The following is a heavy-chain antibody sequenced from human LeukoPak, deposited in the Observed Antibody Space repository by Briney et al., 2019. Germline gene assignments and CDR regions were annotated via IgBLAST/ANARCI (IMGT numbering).Heavy chain of an antibody. J-gene: IGHJ4*02. D-gene: IGHD3-10*01. V-gene: IGHV3-49*04. CDR2: IRSKAYGGTT. Sequence: PGGSLRLSCAASGFTFSGSAMHWVRQAPGKGLEWVGFIRSKAYGGTTEYAASVKGRFTISRDDSKSIAYLQMNSLKTEDTAVYYCTDYYGWGQGTLVTVSS. CDR3: TDYYG. CDR1: GFTFSGSA.